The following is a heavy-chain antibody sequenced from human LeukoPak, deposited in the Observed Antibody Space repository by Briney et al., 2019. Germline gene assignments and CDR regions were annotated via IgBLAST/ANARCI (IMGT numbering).Heavy chain of an antibody. Sequence: ASETLSLTCTVSGGSISSSRYYWGWIRQPPGNGLEWIGSINYSGNSYYNPSLKSRVTISVDTSKNQFSLKLSSVTAADTAVYYCARPLADSSGYFDYWGQGALVTVSS. V-gene: IGHV4-39*01. D-gene: IGHD3-22*01. CDR2: INYSGNS. CDR1: GGSISSSRYY. CDR3: ARPLADSSGYFDY. J-gene: IGHJ4*02.